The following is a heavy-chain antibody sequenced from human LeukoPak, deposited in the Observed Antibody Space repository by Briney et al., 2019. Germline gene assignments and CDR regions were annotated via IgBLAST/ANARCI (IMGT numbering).Heavy chain of an antibody. Sequence: SETLSLTGTVSGGSISSGSYYWRWIRQPAGKVLEWIGRIYTSGSTYYNPSLKSRVTISVDTSKNQFSLKLSSVTAADTAVYYCARYSSSWSHNNWFDPWGQGTLVTVSS. CDR2: IYTSGST. CDR1: GGSISSGSYY. D-gene: IGHD6-13*01. J-gene: IGHJ5*02. V-gene: IGHV4-61*02. CDR3: ARYSSSWSHNNWFDP.